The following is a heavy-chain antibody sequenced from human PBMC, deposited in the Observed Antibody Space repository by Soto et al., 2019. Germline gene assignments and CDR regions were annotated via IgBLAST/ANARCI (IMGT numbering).Heavy chain of an antibody. CDR2: INRSGST. CDR1: GGSFSGYY. CDR3: ARGRGASISLHYYYGTEV. D-gene: IGHD2-15*01. J-gene: IGHJ6*02. Sequence: SETLSLTCAVYGGSFSGYYWSWIRQPPGKGLEWIGEINRSGSTNYNPSLKSRVTISVDTSKNQFSLKLSSVTAADTAVYYCARGRGASISLHYYYGTEVRCHGTTVTVSS. V-gene: IGHV4-34*01.